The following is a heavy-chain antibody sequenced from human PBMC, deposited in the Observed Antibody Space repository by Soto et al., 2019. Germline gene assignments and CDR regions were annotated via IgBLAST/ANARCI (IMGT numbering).Heavy chain of an antibody. CDR1: GDSVSSNSAA. D-gene: IGHD6-6*01. J-gene: IGHJ5*02. CDR3: APSQLYSSSSWNWFDP. Sequence: SQTLSLTCAISGDSVSSNSAAWNWIRHSPSRGLEWLGRTYYRSKWYNDYAVSVKSRITINPDTSKNQFSLQLNSVTPEDTAVYYCAPSQLYSSSSWNWFDPWGQGTPVTSPQ. V-gene: IGHV6-1*01. CDR2: TYYRSKWYN.